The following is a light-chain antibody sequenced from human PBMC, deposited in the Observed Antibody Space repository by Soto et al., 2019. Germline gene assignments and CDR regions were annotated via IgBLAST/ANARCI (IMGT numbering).Light chain of an antibody. CDR2: DVS. Sequence: QSALTQPASVSGSPGQSITISCSGTSSDVGAYNYVSWYQQHPGKVPKVMIFDVSSRPSGVSNRFSGSTSGNTASLTISGLQAEDEADYYCSSYTTSRNVVFGGGTKLTVL. CDR3: SSYTTSRNVV. V-gene: IGLV2-14*03. J-gene: IGLJ2*01. CDR1: SSDVGAYNY.